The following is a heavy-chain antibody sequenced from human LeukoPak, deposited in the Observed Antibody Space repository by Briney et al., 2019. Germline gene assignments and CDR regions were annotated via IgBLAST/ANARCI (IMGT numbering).Heavy chain of an antibody. CDR3: TKGPGILWFGEPTY. CDR1: GFTFSSYA. J-gene: IGHJ4*02. D-gene: IGHD3-10*01. V-gene: IGHV3-23*01. CDR2: IGGSGGST. Sequence: GGSLRLSCAASGFTFSSYAMSWVRQAPGKGLEGVSSIGGSGGSTYYADSVKGRFTISRDNSKNTLYLQMNSLRAEDTAVYYCTKGPGILWFGEPTYWGQGTLVTVSS.